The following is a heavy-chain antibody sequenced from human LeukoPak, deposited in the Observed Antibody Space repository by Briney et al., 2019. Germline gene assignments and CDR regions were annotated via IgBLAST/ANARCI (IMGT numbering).Heavy chain of an antibody. CDR3: ARALGPSDY. CDR1: GGSFSGYY. V-gene: IGHV4-34*01. CDR2: INHSGST. Sequence: SETLSLTCAVYGGSFSGYYWSWIRQPPGKGLEWIGEINHSGSTNYNPSLKSRVTISVDTSKNQFSLKLSSVTAADTAVHYCARALGPSDYWGQGTLVTVSS. J-gene: IGHJ4*02.